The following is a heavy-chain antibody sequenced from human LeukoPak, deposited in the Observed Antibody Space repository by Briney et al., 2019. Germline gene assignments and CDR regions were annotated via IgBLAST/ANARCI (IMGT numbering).Heavy chain of an antibody. V-gene: IGHV4-34*01. CDR1: GGSFSNYY. Sequence: PSETLSLTCAVYGGSFSNYYWSWIRQPPGKGLEWIGEINHSGSTNYNPSLKSRVTISADTSKNQFSLKLTPVTAADTAVYYFARGPPPVQVNWFDPWGQGTLVTVSS. J-gene: IGHJ5*02. CDR2: INHSGST. CDR3: ARGPPPVQVNWFDP.